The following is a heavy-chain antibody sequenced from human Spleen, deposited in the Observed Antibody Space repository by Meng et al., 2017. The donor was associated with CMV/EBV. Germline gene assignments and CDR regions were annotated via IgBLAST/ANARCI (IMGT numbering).Heavy chain of an antibody. CDR2: IYWNDDK. CDR3: AHSDLSILGPPFDY. J-gene: IGHJ4*02. CDR1: GFSLSTSGVG. D-gene: IGHD2-21*01. V-gene: IGHV2-5*01. Sequence: SGPTLVKPTQTLTLTCTFSGFSLSTSGVGANWIRQPPGKALEWLAVIYWNDDKRYSPSLKSRLTITKDTSKNQVVLTMTNMGPVDTATYYCAHSDLSILGPPFDYWGQGTLVTVSS.